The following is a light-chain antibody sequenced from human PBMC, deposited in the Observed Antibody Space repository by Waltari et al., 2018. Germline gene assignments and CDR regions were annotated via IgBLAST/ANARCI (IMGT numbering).Light chain of an antibody. V-gene: IGLV7-46*01. CDR1: TRAVTSGHY. CDR3: MLSYSGARKV. J-gene: IGLJ2*01. Sequence: QAVVTQAPSLTVSPGGTVTLTCGSSTRAVTSGHYPYWFQQKPGQAPRTLFDDTIHKHSWAPCRFAGSLLGGKAALTLSDAQPEDEAEYYCMLSYSGARKVFGGGTKLTVL. CDR2: DTI.